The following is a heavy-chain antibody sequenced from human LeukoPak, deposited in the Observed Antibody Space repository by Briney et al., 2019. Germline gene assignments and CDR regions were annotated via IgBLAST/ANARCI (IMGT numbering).Heavy chain of an antibody. J-gene: IGHJ4*02. CDR1: GGSISSYY. CDR3: ARINYYDSSEMDY. D-gene: IGHD3-22*01. Sequence: SETLSLTCTVSGGSISSYYWSWIRQPPGKGLEWIGYIYTSGSTNYNPSLKSRVTISVDTSKNQFSLKLSSVTAADTAVYYCARINYYDSSEMDYWGQGTLVAVSS. V-gene: IGHV4-4*09. CDR2: IYTSGST.